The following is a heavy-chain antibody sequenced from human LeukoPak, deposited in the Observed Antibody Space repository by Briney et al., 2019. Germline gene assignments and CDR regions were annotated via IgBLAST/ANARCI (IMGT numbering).Heavy chain of an antibody. CDR2: IYHSRST. D-gene: IGHD6-19*01. CDR3: ASRLYGYTSGWYDY. Sequence: PSETLSLTCTVSGGSISSYWWNWIRQPPGKGLEWIGYIYHSRSTNYNPSLKSRVTISVDTSKNQFSLKVSSVTAGDTAVYYCASRLYGYTSGWYDYWGQGSLVTVSS. V-gene: IGHV4-59*01. J-gene: IGHJ4*02. CDR1: GGSISSYW.